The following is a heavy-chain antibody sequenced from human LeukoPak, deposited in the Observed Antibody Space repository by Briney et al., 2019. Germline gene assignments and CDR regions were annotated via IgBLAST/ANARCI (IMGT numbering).Heavy chain of an antibody. J-gene: IGHJ4*02. Sequence: PGGSLRLSCAASGFTFSSFSMIWVRQAPGKGLEWLSYISSGSGSIYYADSVKGRFTISRDNAKNSLYLQMNSLRAEDTAVYYCARKRESSSSWYGGLAYWGQGTLATVSS. CDR1: GFTFSSFS. CDR2: ISSGSGSI. D-gene: IGHD6-13*01. V-gene: IGHV3-48*01. CDR3: ARKRESSSSWYGGLAY.